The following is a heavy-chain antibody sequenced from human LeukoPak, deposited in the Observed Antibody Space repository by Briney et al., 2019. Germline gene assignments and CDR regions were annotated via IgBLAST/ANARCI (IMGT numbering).Heavy chain of an antibody. CDR2: ISHSGTT. J-gene: IGHJ4*02. V-gene: IGHV4-34*01. Sequence: SETLSLTCAVYGGSFSGYYWTWIRQPPGKGLEWIAEISHSGTTNYHPALKSRVTISVDTSKTQFSLKLTSVTAADTGVYYCARGSPKHYSWGEGTLVTASS. CDR1: GGSFSGYY. CDR3: ARGSPKHYS.